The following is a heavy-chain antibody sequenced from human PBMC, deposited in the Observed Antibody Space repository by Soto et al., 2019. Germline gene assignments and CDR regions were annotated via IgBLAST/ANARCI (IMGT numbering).Heavy chain of an antibody. V-gene: IGHV7-4-1*01. CDR2: INTNTGNP. CDR1: GYTFTSYA. J-gene: IGHJ6*02. D-gene: IGHD3-10*01. CDR3: ARLGYGSGSVDSDYYYGMDV. Sequence: QVQLVQSGSELKKPGASVKVSCKASGYTFTSYAMNWVRQAPGQGLEWMGWINTNTGNPTYAQGFKGRFVFSLDTSVSTAYLQICSLKAEDTAVYYCARLGYGSGSVDSDYYYGMDVWGQGTTVTVSS.